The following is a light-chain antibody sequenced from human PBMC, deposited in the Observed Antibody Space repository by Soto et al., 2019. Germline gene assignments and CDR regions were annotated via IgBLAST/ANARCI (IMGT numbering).Light chain of an antibody. J-gene: IGLJ2*01. CDR2: RSD. CDR3: AAWDDSRYGVV. V-gene: IGLV1-44*01. Sequence: QSVLTQSPSASGTPGQRVIIACSGSSSNIGSNHVNWYRHLPGAAPKLLIFRSDQRPSGVPDRFSGSKSGTTASLAISGLQSGDEAEYDCAAWDDSRYGVVFGGGTKLTVL. CDR1: SSNIGSNH.